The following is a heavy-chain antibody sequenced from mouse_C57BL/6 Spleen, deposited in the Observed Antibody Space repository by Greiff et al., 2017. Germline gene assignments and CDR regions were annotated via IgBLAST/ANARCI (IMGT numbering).Heavy chain of an antibody. J-gene: IGHJ1*03. Sequence: QVQLQQPGAELVKPGASMKMSCKASGYTFTSYWITWVKQRPGQGLEWIGDIYPGSGSTNYNEKFKSKATLTVDTSSSTAYMQLSSLTSEDSAVYYCARRGSYVWYFDVWGTGTTVTVSS. V-gene: IGHV1-55*01. CDR2: IYPGSGST. CDR3: ARRGSYVWYFDV. CDR1: GYTFTSYW. D-gene: IGHD1-1*02.